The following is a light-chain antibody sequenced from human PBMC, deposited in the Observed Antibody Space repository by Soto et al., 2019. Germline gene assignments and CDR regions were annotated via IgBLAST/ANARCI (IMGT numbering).Light chain of an antibody. CDR3: SSYAGGNNYV. CDR2: EVS. J-gene: IGLJ1*01. CDR1: SSDVGGYNY. V-gene: IGLV2-8*01. Sequence: QSALTQPPSASGSPGQSVTISCTGTSSDVGGYNYVSWYQQHPGKAPKLMIYEVSKGPSGVPDRFSGSKSGNTASLTVSGLQAEDKADYYCSSYAGGNNYVFGTGTKLTVL.